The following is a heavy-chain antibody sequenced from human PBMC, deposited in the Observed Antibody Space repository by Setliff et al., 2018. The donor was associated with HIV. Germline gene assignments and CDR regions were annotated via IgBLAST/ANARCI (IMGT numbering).Heavy chain of an antibody. Sequence: LRLSCAASGFTFSSYSMNWVRQAPGKGLEWVSSISSSSSYIYYADSVKGRFTISRDNAKNSLYLQMNSLRAEDTAVYYCARRFRPGHGVDVWGQGTTVTVSS. V-gene: IGHV3-21*01. CDR2: ISSSSSYI. J-gene: IGHJ6*02. CDR1: GFTFSSYS. D-gene: IGHD3-10*01. CDR3: ARRFRPGHGVDV.